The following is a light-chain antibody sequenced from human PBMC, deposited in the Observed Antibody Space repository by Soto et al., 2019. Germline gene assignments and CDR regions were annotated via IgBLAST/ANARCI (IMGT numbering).Light chain of an antibody. J-gene: IGKJ3*01. CDR3: MQALQAPFT. CDR1: QSLLHSNGYNY. V-gene: IGKV2-28*01. Sequence: EIVMTQSPLSLPVTPGEPASISCKSSQSLLHSNGYNYLDWYLQKPGQSPQLLIYAGSNRASGVPEGLSGSGSGTDFTLKISRVEAEDVAVYYCMQALQAPFTFGPGTKVDIK. CDR2: AGS.